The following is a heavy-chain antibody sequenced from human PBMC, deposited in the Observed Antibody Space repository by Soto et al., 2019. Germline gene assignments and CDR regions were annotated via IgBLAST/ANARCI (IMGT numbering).Heavy chain of an antibody. CDR1: GYTFTSYA. Sequence: ASVKASSKASGYTFTSYAIHWVRQAPGQRLEWMGWINAGNGNTKYSQKFQGRVTITRDTSASTAYMELSSLRSEDTAVYYCASDIIWWELLPSDYYYGMDVWGQGTTVTVSS. V-gene: IGHV1-3*01. CDR2: INAGNGNT. CDR3: ASDIIWWELLPSDYYYGMDV. J-gene: IGHJ6*02. D-gene: IGHD1-26*01.